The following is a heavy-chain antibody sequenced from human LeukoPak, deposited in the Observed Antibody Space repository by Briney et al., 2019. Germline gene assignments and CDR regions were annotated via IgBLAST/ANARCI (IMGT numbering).Heavy chain of an antibody. CDR1: GFTFSSYS. CDR2: ISSSSSYI. Sequence: GGSLRLSCAASGFTFSSYSMNWVRQAPGKGLEWVSSISSSSSYIYYADSVKGRFTIPRDNAKNSLYLQMNSLRAEDTAVYYCARGPGYYYDSSGYYSSFDYWGQGTLVTVSS. D-gene: IGHD3-22*01. CDR3: ARGPGYYYDSSGYYSSFDY. J-gene: IGHJ4*02. V-gene: IGHV3-21*01.